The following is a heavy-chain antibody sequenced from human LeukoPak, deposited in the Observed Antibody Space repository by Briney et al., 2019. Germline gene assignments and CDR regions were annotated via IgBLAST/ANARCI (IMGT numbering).Heavy chain of an antibody. CDR2: IKSKTDGGTT. V-gene: IGHV3-15*01. J-gene: IGHJ4*02. CDR3: TTVDPQYYYDSSGYYFDY. D-gene: IGHD3-22*01. CDR1: GFTFSNAW. Sequence: PGGSLRLSCAASGFTFSNAWMSWVRQAPGKGLEWVGRIKSKTDGGTTDYAAPVKDRFTISRDDSKNTLYLQMNSLKTEDTAVYYCTTVDPQYYYDSSGYYFDYWGQGTLVTVSS.